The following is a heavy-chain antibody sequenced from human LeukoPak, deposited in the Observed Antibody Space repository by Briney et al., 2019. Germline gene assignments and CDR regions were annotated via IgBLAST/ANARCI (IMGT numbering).Heavy chain of an antibody. J-gene: IGHJ4*02. V-gene: IGHV3-30-3*01. Sequence: GRSLRLSCAASGFTFSSYAMHWVRQAPGKGLEWVAVISYDGSNKYYADSVKGRFTISRDNAKNTLYLQMSSLRAEDTAVYYCVRALSGTLNDWGQGTLVTVSS. CDR3: VRALSGTLND. D-gene: IGHD6-13*01. CDR1: GFTFSSYA. CDR2: ISYDGSNK.